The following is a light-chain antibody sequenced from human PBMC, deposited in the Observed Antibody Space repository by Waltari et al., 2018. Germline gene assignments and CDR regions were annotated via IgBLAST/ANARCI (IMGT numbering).Light chain of an antibody. CDR3: QKYDRLPAT. CDR2: GAS. CDR1: PSVSRF. Sequence: SCRASPSVSRFLAWYQQKPVQAPRLLIYGASARATGIPSRFSGSGSGTDFSFTISRLEPEDFAVYYCQKYDRLPATFGQGTKVEI. V-gene: IGKV3-20*01. J-gene: IGKJ1*01.